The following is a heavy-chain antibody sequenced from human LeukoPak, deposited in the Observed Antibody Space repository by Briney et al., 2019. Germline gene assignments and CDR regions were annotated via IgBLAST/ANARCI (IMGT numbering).Heavy chain of an antibody. CDR2: ISGSGGST. J-gene: IGHJ4*02. V-gene: IGHV3-23*01. CDR1: GFTFSSYA. Sequence: GGSLRLSCAASGFTFSSYAMSWVRQAPGKGLEWVSAISGSGGSTYYADSVKGRFTISRDNSKNTLYLQMNGLRAEDTAVYYCAKQPRGDYLIICYFDYWGQGTLVTVSS. CDR3: AKQPRGDYLIICYFDY. D-gene: IGHD4-17*01.